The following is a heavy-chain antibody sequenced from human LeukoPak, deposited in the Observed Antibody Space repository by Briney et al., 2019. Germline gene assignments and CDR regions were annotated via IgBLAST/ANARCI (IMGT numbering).Heavy chain of an antibody. J-gene: IGHJ4*02. CDR1: GFTFSSYS. V-gene: IGHV3-21*01. CDR3: ARGRGARIAAAGYFDY. D-gene: IGHD6-13*01. CDR2: ISSSSSYI. Sequence: PGGSLRLSCAASGFTFSSYSMNWVRQAPGKGLEWVSSISSSSSYIYYADSVKGRFTISRDNAKNSLYLQMNSLRAEDTAVYYCARGRGARIAAAGYFDYWGQGTLVTVSS.